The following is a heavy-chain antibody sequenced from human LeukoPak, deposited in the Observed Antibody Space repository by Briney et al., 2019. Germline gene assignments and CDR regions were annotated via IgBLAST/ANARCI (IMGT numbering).Heavy chain of an antibody. CDR1: GFTFSSNW. J-gene: IGHJ4*02. V-gene: IGHV3-7*05. Sequence: GGSLRLSCGASGFTFSSNWMTWVRQAPGEGLEWVANINQDGSEKYYVDSVKGRFTVSRDNAKNSLYLQMDSLRVEDTAVYYCARDLDWGQGTLVTVSS. CDR3: ARDLD. CDR2: INQDGSEK.